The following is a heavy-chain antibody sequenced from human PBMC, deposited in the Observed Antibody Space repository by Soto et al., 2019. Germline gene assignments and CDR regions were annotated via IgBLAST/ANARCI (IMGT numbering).Heavy chain of an antibody. D-gene: IGHD3-3*02. V-gene: IGHV1-69*06. CDR2: IIPMFGTS. CDR3: AIDRAPEGLAWYFDL. CDR1: GGSFSTYA. Sequence: QVQVEQSGAEVKKPGSSVKVSCKVSGGSFSTYALSWVRQAPGQGLEWMGGIIPMFGTSNYAQKFQGRVTITADKATATAYMEMSSLTFDYTAVYFCAIDRAPEGLAWYFDLRGRGTVVTVAS. J-gene: IGHJ2*01.